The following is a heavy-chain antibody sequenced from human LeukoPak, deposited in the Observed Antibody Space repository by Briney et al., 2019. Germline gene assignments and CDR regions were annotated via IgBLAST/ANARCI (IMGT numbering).Heavy chain of an antibody. J-gene: IGHJ6*02. Sequence: GGSLRLSCAASGFTFSSCAMSWVRQAPGKGLEWVSGISASGGHTYYADSVKGRFTISRDNSKNTLYLQMNSLRAEDTALYHCARDGQTRYFSRNGMDVWGQGTTVTVSS. D-gene: IGHD3-9*01. CDR1: GFTFSSCA. V-gene: IGHV3-23*01. CDR3: ARDGQTRYFSRNGMDV. CDR2: ISASGGHT.